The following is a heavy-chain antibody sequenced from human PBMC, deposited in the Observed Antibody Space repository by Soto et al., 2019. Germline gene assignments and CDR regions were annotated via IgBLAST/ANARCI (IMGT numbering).Heavy chain of an antibody. CDR3: AKLPNCGGDCYFDC. D-gene: IGHD2-21*02. CDR1: GFAFSSYG. CDR2: VRFDAINK. Sequence: QVQLVESGGGVVQPGGSLRLSCATSGFAFSSYGMHWVRQAPGKGLEWVAVVRFDAINKYYADTVKGRFTISRDNSKSIVYLQMNSLRPDNTAVYYCAKLPNCGGDCYFDCWGQGTLVTVSS. J-gene: IGHJ4*02. V-gene: IGHV3-30*02.